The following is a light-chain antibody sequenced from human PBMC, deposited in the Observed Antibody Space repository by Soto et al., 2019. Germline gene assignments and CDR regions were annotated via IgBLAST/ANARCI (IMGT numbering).Light chain of an antibody. CDR1: SSDVGGYIY. CDR2: DVS. CDR3: SSYTSSSTYAV. Sequence: QSALTQPASVSGSPGQSITISCTGTSSDVGGYIYVSWYQQHPGKAPKLMIYDVSNRPSGVSNRFSGSKSGNTASLTISGLQAEDEADYYCSSYTSSSTYAVFGGGTQLTVL. J-gene: IGLJ7*01. V-gene: IGLV2-14*01.